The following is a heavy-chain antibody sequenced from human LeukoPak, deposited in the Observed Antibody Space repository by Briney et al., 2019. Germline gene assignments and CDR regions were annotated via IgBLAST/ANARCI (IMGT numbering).Heavy chain of an antibody. CDR1: GYSFTSYW. Sequence: GESLKISFKGSGYSFTSYWIGWVRQMPGKGLEWMGIIYPGDSDTRYSPSFQGQVTISADKSISTAYLQWSSLKASDTAMYYCARHGIISSSSDYYYYYMDVWGKGTTVTVSS. D-gene: IGHD6-6*01. CDR2: IYPGDSDT. V-gene: IGHV5-51*01. CDR3: ARHGIISSSSDYYYYYMDV. J-gene: IGHJ6*03.